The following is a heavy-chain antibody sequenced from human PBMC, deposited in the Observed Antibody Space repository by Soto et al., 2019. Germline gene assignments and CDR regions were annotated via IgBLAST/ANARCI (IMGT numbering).Heavy chain of an antibody. J-gene: IGHJ6*02. CDR3: ARRGVYGYYYGMDV. CDR2: IYYSGST. Sequence: SETLSLTCTVSGDSIRNYYWSWIRQPPGKGLEWIGYIYYSGSTNYNPSLKSRVTISIDTSKNQFSLKLNSVTAADTAVYYCARRGVYGYYYGMDVWGQGTTVTVSS. CDR1: GDSIRNYY. D-gene: IGHD1-20*01. V-gene: IGHV4-59*08.